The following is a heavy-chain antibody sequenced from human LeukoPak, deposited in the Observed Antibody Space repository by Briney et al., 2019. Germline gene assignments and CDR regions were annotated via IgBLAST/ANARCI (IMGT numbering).Heavy chain of an antibody. CDR1: GFTFSSYA. D-gene: IGHD2-15*01. V-gene: IGHV3-23*01. CDR2: VTGSASST. J-gene: IGHJ4*02. Sequence: GGSLRLSCAASGFTFSSYAMSWVRQAPGKGLEWVSAVTGSASSTYYADSVKGRFTIFRDDSKNTLYLQMNSLRVDDTAVYYCTKGGGGYIDYWGQGTWVTVSS. CDR3: TKGGGGYIDY.